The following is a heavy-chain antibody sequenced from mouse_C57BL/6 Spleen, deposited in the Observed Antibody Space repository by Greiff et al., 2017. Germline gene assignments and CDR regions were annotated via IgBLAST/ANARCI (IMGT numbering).Heavy chain of an antibody. D-gene: IGHD1-1*01. J-gene: IGHJ4*01. V-gene: IGHV5-9-1*02. CDR1: GFTFSSYA. CDR2: ISSGGDYI. Sequence: EVMLVESGEGLVKPGGSLKLSCAASGFTFSSYAMSWVRQTPEKRLEWVAYISSGGDYIYYADTVKGRFTISRDNARNTLYLQMSSLKSEDTAMXYCTRDRVYYGSSFYYYAMDYWGQGTSVTVSS. CDR3: TRDRVYYGSSFYYYAMDY.